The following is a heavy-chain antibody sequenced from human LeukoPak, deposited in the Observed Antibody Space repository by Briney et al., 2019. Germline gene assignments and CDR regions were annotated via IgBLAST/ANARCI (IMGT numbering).Heavy chain of an antibody. V-gene: IGHV3-23*01. CDR3: AKDQGYSYYYLDY. CDR2: INGNGAST. CDR1: GFTFNTHA. Sequence: GGSLRLSCAASGFTFNTHAMSWVRQAPGKGLEWVSGINGNGASTYYSDSVKGRFTISRDNSKHTLYLQMSSLRAEDTAVYYCAKDQGYSYYYLDYWGQGTLVTVSS. J-gene: IGHJ4*02. D-gene: IGHD5-18*01.